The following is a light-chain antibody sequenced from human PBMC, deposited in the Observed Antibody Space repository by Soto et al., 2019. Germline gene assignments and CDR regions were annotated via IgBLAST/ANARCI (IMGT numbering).Light chain of an antibody. CDR1: QSVSSN. Sequence: EIVMTQSPATLSVSPGERATLSCRASQSVSSNLAWYQQQPGRAPRLLIYGASARASGIPARFSGSGSGTEFTLTISSLQSEDFAVYYCQQYNNWPPVTFGPGTKVDIK. CDR3: QQYNNWPPVT. CDR2: GAS. J-gene: IGKJ3*01. V-gene: IGKV3-15*01.